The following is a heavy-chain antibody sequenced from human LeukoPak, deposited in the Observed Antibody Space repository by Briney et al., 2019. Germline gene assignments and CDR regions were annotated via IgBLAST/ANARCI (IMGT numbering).Heavy chain of an antibody. V-gene: IGHV3-33*01. Sequence: GSLRLSFAASGFTLSRYGLHRGRQAPGQGLGWVAVIWYDGSDKYYADSVKGRFTISRDNSNNTLHLQMNSLRAEDTAVYYCGRAMEVYQLLPDYWGQGTLVTASS. CDR3: GRAMEVYQLLPDY. J-gene: IGHJ4*02. D-gene: IGHD2-2*01. CDR1: GFTLSRYG. CDR2: IWYDGSDK.